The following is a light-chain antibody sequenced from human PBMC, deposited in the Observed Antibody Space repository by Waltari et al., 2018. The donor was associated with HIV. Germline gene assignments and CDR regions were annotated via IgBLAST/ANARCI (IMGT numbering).Light chain of an antibody. CDR1: SSNIGAGYD. J-gene: IGLJ1*01. CDR3: QSYDSSLTHNYV. CDR2: GNK. V-gene: IGLV1-40*01. Sequence: QSVLTQPPSVSGAPGQRVTIPCTGSSSNIGAGYDAHWYQQLPGTAPKLFIYGNKNRPSVGPYRCSCSKSCTSASLAITGLQAEDEADYYCQSYDSSLTHNYVFGTGTKVTVL.